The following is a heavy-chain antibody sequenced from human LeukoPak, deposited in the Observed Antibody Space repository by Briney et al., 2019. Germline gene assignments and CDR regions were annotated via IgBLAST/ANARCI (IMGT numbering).Heavy chain of an antibody. CDR3: ARPEYYYGSGSYYGMEGVDY. V-gene: IGHV3-74*01. D-gene: IGHD3-10*01. J-gene: IGHJ4*02. Sequence: GGSLRLSCAASGFTFSTYWMHWVRQAPGKGLVWVSRINSDGSRTSYAHSVKRRFTISRDNAKNTVYLQMNRLRAEDTAVYYCARPEYYYGSGSYYGMEGVDYWGQGTLVTVSS. CDR1: GFTFSTYW. CDR2: INSDGSRT.